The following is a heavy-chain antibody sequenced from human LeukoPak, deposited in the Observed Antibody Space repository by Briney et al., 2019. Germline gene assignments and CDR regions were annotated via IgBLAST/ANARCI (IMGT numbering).Heavy chain of an antibody. Sequence: GGSLRLSCAASGFTFSNYWMHWVRQAPGKGLVWVSRIKSDGNSTSYADSVKGRFTISRDNAKNTLYLQINSLRAEDTAVYYCARDWSYDFWSGYYMEDWGQGTLVTVSS. CDR2: IKSDGNST. V-gene: IGHV3-74*01. D-gene: IGHD3-3*01. CDR3: ARDWSYDFWSGYYMED. CDR1: GFTFSNYW. J-gene: IGHJ4*02.